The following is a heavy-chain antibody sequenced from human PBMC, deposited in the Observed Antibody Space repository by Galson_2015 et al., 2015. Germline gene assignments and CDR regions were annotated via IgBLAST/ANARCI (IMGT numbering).Heavy chain of an antibody. J-gene: IGHJ3*02. CDR2: ISAYNGNT. D-gene: IGHD4-17*01. Sequence: SVKVSCKASGYTFTSYGISWVRQAPGQGLEWMGWISAYNGNTTYAQKLQGRVTMTTDTSTSTAYMELRSLRSDDTAVYYCARSDLDDYGDYVGAFDIWGQGTMVTVSS. V-gene: IGHV1-18*01. CDR3: ARSDLDDYGDYVGAFDI. CDR1: GYTFTSYG.